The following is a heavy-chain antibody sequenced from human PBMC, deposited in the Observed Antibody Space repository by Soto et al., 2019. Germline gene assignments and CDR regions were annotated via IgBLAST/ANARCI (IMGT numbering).Heavy chain of an antibody. D-gene: IGHD3-22*01. V-gene: IGHV3-66*01. CDR2: IYRGGET. CDR3: ARAPFDSSGYGVDY. CDR1: GFTVSSDY. J-gene: IGHJ4*02. Sequence: EVQLVESGGGLVQPGGSLRLTCAASGFTVSSDYMSWVRQAPGKGLEWVSVIYRGGETYYADSVKGRFTISRDESKNTVYLQMNSLRVDDTAVYYCARAPFDSSGYGVDYWGQGTLLTVSS.